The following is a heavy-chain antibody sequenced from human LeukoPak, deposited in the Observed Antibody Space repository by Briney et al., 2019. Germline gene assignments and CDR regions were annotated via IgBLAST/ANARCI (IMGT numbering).Heavy chain of an antibody. CDR2: INHTGDT. J-gene: IGHJ3*02. CDR3: ARGPIVGAI. CDR1: GGSIGSDSYY. Sequence: SETLSLTCTVSGGSIGSDSYYWGWIRQPPGKGLEWIGEINHTGDTNYNPSLKSRVTISVDTSKNQFSLKLSSVTAADTAVYYCARGPIVGAIWGQGTMVTVSS. V-gene: IGHV4-39*07. D-gene: IGHD1-26*01.